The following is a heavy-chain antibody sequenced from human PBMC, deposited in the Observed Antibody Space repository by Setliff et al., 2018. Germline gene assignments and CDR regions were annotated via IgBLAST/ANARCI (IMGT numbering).Heavy chain of an antibody. J-gene: IGHJ5*02. CDR1: GYTFRQSI. D-gene: IGHD3-3*01. CDR3: MRLVRFCSRTVCQRTSGDEA. V-gene: IGHV1-18*01. CDR2: IGVYSGNT. Sequence: ASVKVSCKASGYTFRQSIVSWVRQAPGQGLEGLGWIGVYSGNTYSAQRFQGRVSLTTDESTNTDYLELRGLRSDDTAVYYCMRLVRFCSRTVCQRTSGDEAWGQGTLVTVSS.